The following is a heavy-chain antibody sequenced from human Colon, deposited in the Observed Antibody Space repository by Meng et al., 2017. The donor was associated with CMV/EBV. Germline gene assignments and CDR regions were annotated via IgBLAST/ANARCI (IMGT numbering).Heavy chain of an antibody. Sequence: TSGVGVGWIRPPPGKALEWLALIYWNDDKRYSPSLKSRLTITKDTSKNQVVLTMTNMDPVDTATYYCAHTPTYYDFWSGYYPRNWFDPWGQGTLVTVSS. D-gene: IGHD3-3*01. CDR2: IYWNDDK. V-gene: IGHV2-5*01. CDR3: AHTPTYYDFWSGYYPRNWFDP. CDR1: TSGVG. J-gene: IGHJ5*02.